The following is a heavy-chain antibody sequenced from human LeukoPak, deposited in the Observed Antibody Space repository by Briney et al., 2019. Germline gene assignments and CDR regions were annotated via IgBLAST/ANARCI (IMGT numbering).Heavy chain of an antibody. CDR2: IYHSGST. J-gene: IGHJ4*02. CDR1: GQSISSGYY. CDR3: ARDLYDSSGFYPK. D-gene: IGHD3-22*01. Sequence: SETLSLTCSVSGQSISSGYYWGWIRQPPGKGLEWIGNIYHSGSTYYNPSLESRVTISVDMSKRQFSLKLSSVTAADTAVYYCARDLYDSSGFYPKWGQGTLVTVSS. V-gene: IGHV4-38-2*02.